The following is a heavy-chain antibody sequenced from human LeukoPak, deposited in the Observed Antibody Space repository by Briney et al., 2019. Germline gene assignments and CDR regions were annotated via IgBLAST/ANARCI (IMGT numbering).Heavy chain of an antibody. D-gene: IGHD2-15*01. CDR1: GGSISTYY. J-gene: IGHJ5*02. CDR2: IYSTGST. CDR3: AKLQSSRVVANWFDP. Sequence: PETLSLTCTVSGGSISTYYWSWIRQPPGKGLELIGYIYSTGSTNYNPSLKSRVTIAVNTSKKQFSLNLSSVTAADTAVYYCAKLQSSRVVANWFDPWGQGTLVTVSS. V-gene: IGHV4-59*01.